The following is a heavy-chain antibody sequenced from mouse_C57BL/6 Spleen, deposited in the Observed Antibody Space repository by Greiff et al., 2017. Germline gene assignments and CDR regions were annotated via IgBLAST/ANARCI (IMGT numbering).Heavy chain of an antibody. CDR2: IWSGGST. J-gene: IGHJ2*01. D-gene: IGHD2-10*01. CDR1: GFSLTSYG. CDR3: ARNALPPLDY. V-gene: IGHV2-2*01. Sequence: VMLVESGPGLVQPSQSLSITCTVSGFSLTSYGVHWVRPSPGKGLEWLGVIWSGGSTDYNAAFISRLSISKDNSKSQVFFKMNSLQADDTAIYYCARNALPPLDYWGQGTTLTVSS.